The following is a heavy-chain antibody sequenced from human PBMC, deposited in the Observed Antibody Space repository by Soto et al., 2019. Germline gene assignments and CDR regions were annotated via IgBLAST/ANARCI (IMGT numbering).Heavy chain of an antibody. V-gene: IGHV1-69*13. CDR3: ARDDRFLEWLFPTGPRAFLV. Sequence: VASVKVSCKASGGTFSSYAISWVRQAPGQGLEWMGGIIPIFGTANYAQKFQGRVTITADESTSTAYMELRSLRSDDTAVYYCARDDRFLEWLFPTGPRAFLVWGQGTMVTVS. D-gene: IGHD3-3*01. CDR2: IIPIFGTA. J-gene: IGHJ3*01. CDR1: GGTFSSYA.